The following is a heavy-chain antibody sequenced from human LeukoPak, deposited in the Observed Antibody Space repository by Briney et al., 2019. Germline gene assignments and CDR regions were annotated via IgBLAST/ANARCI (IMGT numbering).Heavy chain of an antibody. V-gene: IGHV3-49*04. J-gene: IGHJ4*02. Sequence: PGGSLRLSCTASGFTFGDYAMSWVRQAPGKGLEWVGFIRSKAYGGTTEYAASVKGRFTISRDDSKSIAYLQMNSLKTDDTAVYYCNSVDYYDSSGEYYFDYWGQGTLVTVSS. CDR2: IRSKAYGGTT. D-gene: IGHD3-22*01. CDR3: NSVDYYDSSGEYYFDY. CDR1: GFTFGDYA.